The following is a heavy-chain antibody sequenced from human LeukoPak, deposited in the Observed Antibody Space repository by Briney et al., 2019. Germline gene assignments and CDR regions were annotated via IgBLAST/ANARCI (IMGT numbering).Heavy chain of an antibody. V-gene: IGHV3-49*04. Sequence: PGGSLRLSCTASGFTFGDYAMSWVRQAPGKGLEWVGFIRSKAYGGTTEYAASVKGRFTISRDDSKSIAYLQMNSLKTEDTAVYYCTRAANIYDSGGRGYYYYFYMDVWGKGTTVTVSS. CDR3: TRAANIYDSGGRGYYYYFYMDV. J-gene: IGHJ6*03. CDR2: IRSKAYGGTT. CDR1: GFTFGDYA. D-gene: IGHD3-22*01.